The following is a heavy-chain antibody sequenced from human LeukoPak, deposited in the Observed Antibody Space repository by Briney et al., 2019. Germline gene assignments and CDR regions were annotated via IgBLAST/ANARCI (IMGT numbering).Heavy chain of an antibody. Sequence: GESLKISCKGSGYSFSIYWIGWVRQMPGKGLEWMGIIYPGDSITRYNPSFQGLVTISADKSISTAYLQWSSLKASDTAIYYCARRIGTSWYYFDYWGQGTLVTVSS. J-gene: IGHJ4*02. CDR2: IYPGDSIT. D-gene: IGHD6-13*01. CDR1: GYSFSIYW. V-gene: IGHV5-51*01. CDR3: ARRIGTSWYYFDY.